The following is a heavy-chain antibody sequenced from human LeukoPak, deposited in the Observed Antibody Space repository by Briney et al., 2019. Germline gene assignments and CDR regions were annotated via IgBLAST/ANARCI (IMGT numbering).Heavy chain of an antibody. V-gene: IGHV5-51*01. D-gene: IGHD3-22*01. Sequence: PGESLKISCKGSGFIFTHFWIGWVRQMPGQGLEWMGIIYPGDSDTTYSPSFQGQVTISADKSISTAYLQWSSLKASDTAMYYCARTYYYDSSGYYYSPYYYGMDVWGQGTTVTVSS. CDR1: GFIFTHFW. J-gene: IGHJ6*02. CDR3: ARTYYYDSSGYYYSPYYYGMDV. CDR2: IYPGDSDT.